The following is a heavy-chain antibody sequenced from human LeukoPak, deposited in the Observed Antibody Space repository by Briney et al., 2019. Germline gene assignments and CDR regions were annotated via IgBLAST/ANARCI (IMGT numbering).Heavy chain of an antibody. CDR3: ARMTPDSPSFDY. CDR2: IDWDDDK. J-gene: IGHJ4*02. CDR1: GFSLRTPEMC. D-gene: IGHD2-15*01. V-gene: IGHV2-70*17. Sequence: SGPALVKPTQPLTLTFTFSGFSLRTPEMCVTWIRQPPGKALEWLARIDWDDDKFYSPSLRTRLTISKDTPKNQVVLRMTNMDPVDTGTYYCARMTPDSPSFDYWGQGALITVSS.